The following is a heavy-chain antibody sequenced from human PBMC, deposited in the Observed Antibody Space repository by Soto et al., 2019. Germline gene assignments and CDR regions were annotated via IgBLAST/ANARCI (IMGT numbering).Heavy chain of an antibody. CDR2: INVNNDNT. V-gene: IGHV1-3*01. CDR1: GYTFTSHT. J-gene: IGHJ4*02. D-gene: IGHD5-18*01. Sequence: QVQLVQSGTEVKKPGASVKVSCKASGYTFTSHTIHWMRQAPGQSLEWMAWINVNNDNTKYSHKFQGRVSLTMDTSASTVYMELSSLRSEDTAVYYCARSSFTAVDYWGQGTLVSVPS. CDR3: ARSSFTAVDY.